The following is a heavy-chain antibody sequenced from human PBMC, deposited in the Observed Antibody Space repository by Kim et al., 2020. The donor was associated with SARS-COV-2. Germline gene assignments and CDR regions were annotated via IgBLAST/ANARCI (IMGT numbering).Heavy chain of an antibody. D-gene: IGHD1-26*01. CDR3: ARVGAAYWYFDL. Sequence: NYDPSLKSRVTISVDTSKSQFSLKLRSVTAADTAVYYCARVGAAYWYFDLWGRGTLVTVSS. V-gene: IGHV4-34*01. J-gene: IGHJ2*01.